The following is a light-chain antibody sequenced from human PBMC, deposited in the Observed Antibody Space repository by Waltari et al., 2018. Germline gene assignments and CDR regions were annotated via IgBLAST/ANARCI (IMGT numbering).Light chain of an antibody. CDR3: CSYAGSWIWV. Sequence: QAALTQPASVSGSPGPSITIPCTGSNSDVGNYNLVSWYQKHPGKAPKLIIYEVTNRPSGISDRFSGFKTGNTASLTISGLQAEDEADYYCCSYAGSWIWVFGGGTELTVL. CDR1: NSDVGNYNL. J-gene: IGLJ3*02. V-gene: IGLV2-23*02. CDR2: EVT.